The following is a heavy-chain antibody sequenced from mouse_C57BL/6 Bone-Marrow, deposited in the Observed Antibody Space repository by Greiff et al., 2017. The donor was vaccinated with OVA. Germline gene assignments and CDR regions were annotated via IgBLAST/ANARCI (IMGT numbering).Heavy chain of an antibody. J-gene: IGHJ3*01. V-gene: IGHV1-26*01. Sequence: EVQLQQSGPELVKPGASVKISCKASGYKFTDYYMNWVKQSHGKSLEWIGDINPNNGGTSYNQKFKGKATLTVDKSSSTAYMELRSLTSEDSAVYYCAKDSSGLAYWGQGTLVTVSA. D-gene: IGHD3-2*02. CDR1: GYKFTDYY. CDR3: AKDSSGLAY. CDR2: INPNNGGT.